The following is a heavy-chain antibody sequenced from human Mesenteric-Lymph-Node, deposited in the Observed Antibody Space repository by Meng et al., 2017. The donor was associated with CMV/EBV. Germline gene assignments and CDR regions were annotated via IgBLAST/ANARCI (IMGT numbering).Heavy chain of an antibody. CDR3: ARLFVPRPYYYGMDV. J-gene: IGHJ6*02. V-gene: IGHV4-61*01. D-gene: IGHD2-8*01. Sequence: SETLSLTCTVSGASISSRNYYWSWIRQPPGKGLEWIGYIYYSGSTNYNPSLKSRVTISVDTSKNQFSLKLSSVTAADTAVYYCARLFVPRPYYYGMDVWGQGTTVTVSS. CDR2: IYYSGST. CDR1: GASISSRNYY.